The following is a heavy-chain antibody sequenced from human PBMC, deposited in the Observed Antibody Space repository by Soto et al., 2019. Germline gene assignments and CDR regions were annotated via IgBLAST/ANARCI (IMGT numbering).Heavy chain of an antibody. CDR2: INPNGGST. V-gene: IGHV1-46*01. CDR1: ADTFTSYY. D-gene: IGHD6-13*01. CDR3: ARAGFTAAGPGGHYYYCGMDV. J-gene: IGHJ6*02. Sequence: GASVKVSCKAPADTFTSYYIHWVRQAPGHGLEWMGIINPNGGSTRFAQTFQGRITMTTDTSTSTAYMELRSLRSDDTAVYYCARAGFTAAGPGGHYYYCGMDVWGQGTTVAVSS.